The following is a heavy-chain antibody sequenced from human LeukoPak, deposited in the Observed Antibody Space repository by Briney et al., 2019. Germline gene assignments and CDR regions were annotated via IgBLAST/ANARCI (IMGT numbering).Heavy chain of an antibody. Sequence: SETLSLTCTVSGGSISSSTYYWGWIRQPPGKGLEWIGSIYYSGSTYYNPSLKSRVTISVDTSKNQFSLKLSSVTAADTAVYYCARGLFDSSSYYQLYYFDYWGQGTLVTVSS. D-gene: IGHD3-22*01. CDR1: GGSISSSTYY. J-gene: IGHJ4*02. CDR2: IYYSGST. CDR3: ARGLFDSSSYYQLYYFDY. V-gene: IGHV4-39*01.